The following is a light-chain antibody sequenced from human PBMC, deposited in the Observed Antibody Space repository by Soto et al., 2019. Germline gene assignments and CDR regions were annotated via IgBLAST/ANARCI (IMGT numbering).Light chain of an antibody. Sequence: TEMTQSPPSLSASVEDRVTITCRASQGIRNDLAWYQQKPGKAPNLLISAASSLQSGVPSRFSGSGSGTDFTFTISSLQPDDSATYSCLLPDILLRAFAHGTKVDIK. J-gene: IGKJ1*01. CDR1: QGIRND. CDR3: LLPDILLRA. V-gene: IGKV1-6*01. CDR2: AAS.